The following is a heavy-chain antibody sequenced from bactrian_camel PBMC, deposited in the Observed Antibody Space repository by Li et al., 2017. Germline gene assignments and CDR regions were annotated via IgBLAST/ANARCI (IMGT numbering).Heavy chain of an antibody. CDR1: GRTYSKWC. V-gene: IGHV3S57*01. D-gene: IGHD5*01. Sequence: VQLVESGGGSVQAGGSLRLSCAASGRTYSKWCMGWFRQISGKEREGLATIDSRGITAYADSVKGRFTISKDNVLNILYLQMNSLKPEDTAMYYCAADEYNLGLARSYTYWGQGTQVTVS. CDR2: IDSRGIT. J-gene: IGHJ4*01. CDR3: AADEYNLGLARSYTY.